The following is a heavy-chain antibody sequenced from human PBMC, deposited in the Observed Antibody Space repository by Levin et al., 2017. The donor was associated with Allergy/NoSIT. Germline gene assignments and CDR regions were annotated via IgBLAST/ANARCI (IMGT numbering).Heavy chain of an antibody. CDR2: IDWDDDK. V-gene: IGHV2-70*01. J-gene: IGHJ5*02. Sequence: SGPTLVKPTQTLTLTCTFSGFSLSTSGMCVSWIRQPPGKALEWLALIDWDDDKYYSTSLKTRLTISKDTSKNQVVLTMTNMDPVDPATYYCARTLGDSLLENWFDPWGQGTLVTVSS. D-gene: IGHD3-16*01. CDR3: ARTLGDSLLENWFDP. CDR1: GFSLSTSGMC.